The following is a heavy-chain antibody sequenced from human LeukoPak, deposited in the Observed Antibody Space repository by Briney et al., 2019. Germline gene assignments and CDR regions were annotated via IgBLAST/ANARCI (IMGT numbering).Heavy chain of an antibody. Sequence: GGSLRLSCAASGFTFSSFAMHWVRQAPGKGLEYLSAIYSDGSRTYYGDSVKGRFTISRDNSKNTLYFEMSSLRVEDTAGYYCVKSPGSGWPVWGQGTLLTVSS. V-gene: IGHV3-64D*06. CDR3: VKSPGSGWPV. J-gene: IGHJ4*02. CDR2: IYSDGSRT. D-gene: IGHD6-19*01. CDR1: GFTFSSFA.